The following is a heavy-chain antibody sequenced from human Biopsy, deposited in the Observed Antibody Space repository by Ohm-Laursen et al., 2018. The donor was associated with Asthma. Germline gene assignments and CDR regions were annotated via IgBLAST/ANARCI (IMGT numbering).Heavy chain of an antibody. D-gene: IGHD5-12*01. CDR3: AKRRGYSGHDNDY. CDR2: IYSGGTS. V-gene: IGHV3-66*02. CDR1: GFTVSRDH. J-gene: IGHJ4*02. Sequence: SLRLSCAASGFTVSRDHMFWVRQAPGKGLEWVSVIYSGGTSHTADSVRGRFTISRDFSKNTLHLQMHSLITADTAVYYCAKRRGYSGHDNDYWGQGTLVIVSS.